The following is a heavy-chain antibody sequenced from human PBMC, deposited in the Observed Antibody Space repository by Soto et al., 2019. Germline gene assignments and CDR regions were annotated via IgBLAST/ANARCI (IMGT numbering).Heavy chain of an antibody. D-gene: IGHD5-12*01. V-gene: IGHV3-7*05. Sequence: GGSLRLSCVASGFIFSSSWMSWVRQAPGKGLEWVANIKQDGSEKYYVDSVKGRFSISRDNAKNSLYLQMNSLRAEDTAVYYCARARFSGRPFDPWGQGTLVTVSS. CDR3: ARARFSGRPFDP. CDR1: GFIFSSSW. J-gene: IGHJ5*02. CDR2: IKQDGSEK.